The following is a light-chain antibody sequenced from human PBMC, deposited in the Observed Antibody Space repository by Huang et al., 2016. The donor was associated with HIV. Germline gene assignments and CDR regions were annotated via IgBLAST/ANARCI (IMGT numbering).Light chain of an antibody. J-gene: IGKJ1*01. CDR3: HQYDTPQT. V-gene: IGKV4-1*01. Sequence: DIVVTQSPDSLALSLGGRAAINCTASQSVLKTSNNKNCLSWYQLKPGQPPKLLIDWASTRESGVPDRFSGSGSGTHFTLTIASLQAEDVAVYYCHQYDTPQTFGQGTKVEVK. CDR1: QSVLKTSNNKNC. CDR2: WAS.